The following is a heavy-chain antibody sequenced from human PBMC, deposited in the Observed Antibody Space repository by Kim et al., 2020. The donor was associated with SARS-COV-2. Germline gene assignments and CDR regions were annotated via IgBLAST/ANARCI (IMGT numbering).Heavy chain of an antibody. D-gene: IGHD3-22*01. J-gene: IGHJ4*02. CDR2: INHSGST. CDR3: ARDDSSGYLGY. CDR1: GGSFSGYY. V-gene: IGHV4-34*01. Sequence: SETLSLTCAVYGGSFSGYYWSWIRQPPGKGLEWIGEINHSGSTNYNPSLKSRVTISVDTSKNQFSLKLSSVTAADTAVYYCARDDSSGYLGYWGQGTLVT.